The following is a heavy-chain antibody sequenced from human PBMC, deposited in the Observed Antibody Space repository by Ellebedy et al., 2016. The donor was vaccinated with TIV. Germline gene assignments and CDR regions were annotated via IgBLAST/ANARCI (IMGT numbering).Heavy chain of an antibody. CDR1: GGSISSYY. CDR2: IYYSGST. J-gene: IGHJ2*01. Sequence: MPGGSLRLSCTVSGGSISSYYWSWIRQPPGKGLEWIGYIYYSGSTNYNPSLKSRVTISVDTSKNQFSLKLSSVTAADTAVYYCARKSICGGDCDLTPAWYFDLWGRGTLVTVSS. D-gene: IGHD2-21*02. CDR3: ARKSICGGDCDLTPAWYFDL. V-gene: IGHV4-59*01.